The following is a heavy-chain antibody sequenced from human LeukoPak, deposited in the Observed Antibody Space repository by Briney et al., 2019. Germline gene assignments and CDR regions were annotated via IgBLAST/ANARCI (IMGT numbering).Heavy chain of an antibody. J-gene: IGHJ4*02. CDR2: INHSGST. CDR3: ARGRPSYSSGWYRGGSDY. V-gene: IGHV4-34*01. CDR1: GGSFSGYY. D-gene: IGHD6-19*01. Sequence: PSETLSLTCAVYGGSFSGYYWSWIRQPPGKGLEWIGEINHSGSTNYNPSPKSRVTISVDTSKNQFSLKLSSVTDADTAVYYCARGRPSYSSGWYRGGSDYWGQGTLVTVSS.